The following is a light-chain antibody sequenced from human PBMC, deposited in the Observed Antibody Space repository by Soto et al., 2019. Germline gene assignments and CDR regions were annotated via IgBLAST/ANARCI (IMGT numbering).Light chain of an antibody. J-gene: IGKJ4*01. Sequence: ELVLTQSPATLSLSPGERATLSCRASQTVISSLAWYQQKPGQAPRLLIYEASNRATGIPARFSGSGSGADFTRAISSLEPEDFALYYCQQHINWPLTFGGGTKVDTK. CDR1: QTVISS. CDR2: EAS. V-gene: IGKV3-11*01. CDR3: QQHINWPLT.